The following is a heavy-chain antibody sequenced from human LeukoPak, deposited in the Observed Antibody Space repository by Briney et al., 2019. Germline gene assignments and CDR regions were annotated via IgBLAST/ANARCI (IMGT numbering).Heavy chain of an antibody. D-gene: IGHD2-15*01. CDR2: ISYSGST. V-gene: IGHV4-39*07. Sequence: SETLSLTCTVSGGSMSSGSYYWSWIRQPAGKGLEWIGSISYSGSTYYNPSLKSRVTISRDTSKKKFSLRLSSVTAADTAVYYCVRDGPTGLLWGQGTLVAVSS. J-gene: IGHJ1*01. CDR3: VRDGPTGLL. CDR1: GGSMSSGSYY.